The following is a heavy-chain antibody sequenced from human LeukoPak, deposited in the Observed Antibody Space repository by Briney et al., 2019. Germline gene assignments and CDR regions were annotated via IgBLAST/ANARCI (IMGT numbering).Heavy chain of an antibody. Sequence: ASVKVSCKASGYTFTCYYLHWVRQAPGQGLVWMGRINPNSGGTNYAQKFQGRVTMTRDTSISTAYMDLSRLRSDDTAVYYCARSPYGDYVLDYWGQGTLVTVSS. V-gene: IGHV1-2*06. CDR2: INPNSGGT. J-gene: IGHJ4*02. CDR3: ARSPYGDYVLDY. CDR1: GYTFTCYY. D-gene: IGHD4-17*01.